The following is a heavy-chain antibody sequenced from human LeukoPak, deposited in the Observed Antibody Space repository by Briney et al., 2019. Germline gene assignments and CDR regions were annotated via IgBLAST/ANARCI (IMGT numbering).Heavy chain of an antibody. D-gene: IGHD6-19*01. J-gene: IGHJ4*02. CDR3: ARALRGWYSPFDY. CDR1: GYTFTGYY. V-gene: IGHV1-2*02. Sequence: ASVKVSCKAPGYTFTGYYMHWVRQAPGQGLEWMGWINPNSGGTNYAQKFQGRVTMTRDTSISTAYMELRRLRSEDTTVYYCARALRGWYSPFDYWGQGTLVTVSS. CDR2: INPNSGGT.